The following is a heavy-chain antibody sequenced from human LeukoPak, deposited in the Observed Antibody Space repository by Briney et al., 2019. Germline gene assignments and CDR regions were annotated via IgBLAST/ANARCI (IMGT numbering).Heavy chain of an antibody. CDR1: GGSISSYY. D-gene: IGHD2-2*02. V-gene: IGHV4-59*12. Sequence: PSETLSLTCTVSGGSISSYYWSWIRQPPGKGLEWIGYIYYSGSTYYNPSLKSRVTISVDTSKNQFSLKLSSVTAADTAVYYCARDHRGRYCSSTSCYKYYYYGMDVWGQGTTVTVSS. CDR2: IYYSGST. J-gene: IGHJ6*02. CDR3: ARDHRGRYCSSTSCYKYYYYGMDV.